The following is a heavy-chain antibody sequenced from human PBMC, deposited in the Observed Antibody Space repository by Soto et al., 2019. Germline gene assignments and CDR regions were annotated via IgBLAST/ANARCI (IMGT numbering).Heavy chain of an antibody. V-gene: IGHV3-30-3*01. CDR3: AIDRLIYNWNDFPYYYYGMDV. CDR2: ISYDGSNK. J-gene: IGHJ6*02. Sequence: QVQLVESGGGVVQPGRSLRLSCAASGFTFSRYAMHWVRQAPGKGLEWVAVISYDGSNKYYADSVKGRFTISRDNSKNTLYLEMNRLRAEDSAVYCCAIDRLIYNWNDFPYYYYGMDVWGRGTTVTVSS. CDR1: GFTFSRYA. D-gene: IGHD1-1*01.